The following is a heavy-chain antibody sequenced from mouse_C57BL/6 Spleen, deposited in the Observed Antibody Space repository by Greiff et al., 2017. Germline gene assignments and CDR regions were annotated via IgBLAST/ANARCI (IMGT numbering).Heavy chain of an antibody. J-gene: IGHJ4*01. D-gene: IGHD2-3*01. CDR3: ARDYDDYAMDY. Sequence: QVQLQQPGAELVRPGSSVKLSCKASGYTFTSYWMHWVQQRPIQGLEWLGNIYPSGSETHYNQKFKDMATFTVDKSSSTADMQLSSLTSEDSAVYYCARDYDDYAMDYWGQGTSVTVSS. V-gene: IGHV1-52*01. CDR1: GYTFTSYW. CDR2: IYPSGSET.